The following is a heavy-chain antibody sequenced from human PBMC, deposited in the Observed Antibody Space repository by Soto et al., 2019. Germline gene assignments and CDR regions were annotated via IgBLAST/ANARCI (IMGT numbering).Heavy chain of an antibody. CDR1: ELSVSSYA. V-gene: IGHV3-30*03. Sequence: QVQLVESGGGVVQSGRSLRLSCTGSELSVSSYAIHWVRQAPGKGLEWVADISSDGSYKHYANSVKGRFTMSRDESRNTLYLQMSSLSPEDTAVYHCAADIWPHEYHYGMHVWGQGTTVTVSS. CDR3: AADIWPHEYHYGMHV. CDR2: ISSDGSYK. D-gene: IGHD3-16*01. J-gene: IGHJ6*02.